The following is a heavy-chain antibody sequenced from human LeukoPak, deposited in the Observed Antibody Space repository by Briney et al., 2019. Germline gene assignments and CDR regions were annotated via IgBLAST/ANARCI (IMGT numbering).Heavy chain of an antibody. Sequence: PSETLSLTCTVSGGSISSYYWSWIRQPAGKGLEWIGRIYTSGSTNYNPSLKSRVTMSVDTSKNQFSLKLSSVTAADTAVYYCARELGEPGAYYYSGDAFDIWGQGTMVTVSS. CDR2: IYTSGST. V-gene: IGHV4-4*07. D-gene: IGHD3-10*01. CDR3: ARELGEPGAYYYSGDAFDI. CDR1: GGSISSYY. J-gene: IGHJ3*02.